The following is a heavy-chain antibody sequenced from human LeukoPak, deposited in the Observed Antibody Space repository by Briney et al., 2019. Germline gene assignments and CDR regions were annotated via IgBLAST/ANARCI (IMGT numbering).Heavy chain of an antibody. CDR1: GGSISSYY. D-gene: IGHD2-15*01. CDR3: AGGYCSGGSCPNDAFDI. V-gene: IGHV4-4*07. Sequence: SETLSLTCTVSGGSISSYYWSWIRQPAGKGLEWIGRIYTSGSTNYNPSLKSRVTMSVDTSKNQFSPKLSSVTAADTAVYYCAGGYCSGGSCPNDAFDIWGQGTMVTVSS. CDR2: IYTSGST. J-gene: IGHJ3*02.